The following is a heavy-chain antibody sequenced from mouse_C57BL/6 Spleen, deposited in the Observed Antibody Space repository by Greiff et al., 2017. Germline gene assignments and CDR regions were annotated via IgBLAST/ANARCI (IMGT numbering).Heavy chain of an antibody. CDR1: GFTFSSYG. Sequence: VQLQQSGGDLVKPGGSLKLSCAASGFTFSSYGMSWVRQTPDKRLEWVATISSGGSYTYYPDSVKGRFTISRDNAKNTLYLQMSSLKSEDTAMYYCASDYYFDYWGQGTTLTVSS. V-gene: IGHV5-6*01. J-gene: IGHJ2*01. CDR3: ASDYYFDY. D-gene: IGHD2-13*01. CDR2: ISSGGSYT.